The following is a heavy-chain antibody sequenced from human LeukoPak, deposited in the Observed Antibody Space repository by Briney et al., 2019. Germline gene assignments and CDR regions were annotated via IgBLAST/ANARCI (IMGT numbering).Heavy chain of an antibody. CDR3: AKNGYSSGWYDY. CDR2: ISGSGGST. Sequence: GGSLRLSCAASGFTFSDYYMSWVRQAPGKGLEWVSAISGSGGSTYYADSVKGRFTISRDNSKNTLYLQMNSLRAEDTAVYYCAKNGYSSGWYDYWGQGTLVTVSS. D-gene: IGHD6-19*01. CDR1: GFTFSDYY. J-gene: IGHJ4*02. V-gene: IGHV3-23*01.